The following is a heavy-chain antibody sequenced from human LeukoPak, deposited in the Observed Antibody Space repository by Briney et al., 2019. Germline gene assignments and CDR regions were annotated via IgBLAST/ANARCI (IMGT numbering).Heavy chain of an antibody. V-gene: IGHV3-23*01. D-gene: IGHD6-19*01. Sequence: GGSLRLSCAASGFTFSSYAMSWVRQAPGEGLGGVSAISGSGGSTYYADSVKGRFTISRDNSKNPVYIPMNSLRADDTAVYYCAKVSGGWFRQWYYDDWGQRTLVSVSS. CDR2: ISGSGGST. J-gene: IGHJ4*02. CDR3: AKVSGGWFRQWYYDD. CDR1: GFTFSSYA.